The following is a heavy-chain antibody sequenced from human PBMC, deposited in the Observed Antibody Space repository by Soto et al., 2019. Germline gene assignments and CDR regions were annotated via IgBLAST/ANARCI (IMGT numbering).Heavy chain of an antibody. CDR2: IYYSGST. J-gene: IGHJ6*02. CDR3: ARDRGTAMVMFGHYGMDV. V-gene: IGHV4-59*01. D-gene: IGHD5-18*01. CDR1: GGSISSYY. Sequence: PSETLSLTCTVSGGSISSYYWSWIRQPPGKGLEWIGYIYYSGSTNYNPSLKSRVTISVDTSKNQFSLKLSSVTAADTAVYYCARDRGTAMVMFGHYGMDVWGQGTTVTVSS.